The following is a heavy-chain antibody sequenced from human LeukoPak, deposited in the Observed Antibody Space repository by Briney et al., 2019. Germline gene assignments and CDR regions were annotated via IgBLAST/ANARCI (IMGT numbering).Heavy chain of an antibody. Sequence: SGGSLRLSCAASGFTVSDYYMSWIRQAPGKGLEWVSYISDSGSTVHYADSVKGRFTLSRDNAKKSLYLQMNSLRVEDTAMYYCARTGYCSGGSCHGSYFYYMDVWGKGTTVTVSS. CDR1: GFTVSDYY. D-gene: IGHD2-15*01. V-gene: IGHV3-11*04. CDR3: ARTGYCSGGSCHGSYFYYMDV. J-gene: IGHJ6*03. CDR2: ISDSGSTV.